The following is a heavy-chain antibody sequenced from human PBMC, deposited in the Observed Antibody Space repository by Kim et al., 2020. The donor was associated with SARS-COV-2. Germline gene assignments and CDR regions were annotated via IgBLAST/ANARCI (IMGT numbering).Heavy chain of an antibody. CDR1: GYTFTSYD. V-gene: IGHV1-8*01. Sequence: ASVTVSCKASGYTFTSYDINWVRQATGQGLEWMGWMNPNSGNTGYAQKFQGRVTMTRNTSISTAYMELSSLRSEDTAVYYCARAKLVQGIFYYYYMDVWGKGTTVTVSS. CDR2: MNPNSGNT. CDR3: ARAKLVQGIFYYYYMDV. D-gene: IGHD3-10*01. J-gene: IGHJ6*03.